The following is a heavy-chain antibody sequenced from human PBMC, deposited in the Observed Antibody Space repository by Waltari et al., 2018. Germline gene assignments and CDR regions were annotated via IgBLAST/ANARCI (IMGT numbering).Heavy chain of an antibody. CDR2: FDPEDGET. V-gene: IGHV1-24*01. D-gene: IGHD2-21*01. Sequence: QVQLVESGGGVVQPGWSLRLSCAASGFTFRSYGMHWVRQAPGKGLEWMGGFDPEDGETIYAQKFQGRVTMTEDTSTDTAYMELSSLRSEDTAVYYCATVALSMAYDAFDIWGQGTMVTVSS. CDR3: ATVALSMAYDAFDI. CDR1: GFTFRSYG. J-gene: IGHJ3*02.